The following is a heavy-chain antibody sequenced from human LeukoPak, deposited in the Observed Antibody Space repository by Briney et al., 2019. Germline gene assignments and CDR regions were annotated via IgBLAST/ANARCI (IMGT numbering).Heavy chain of an antibody. CDR1: GFTFSSYA. CDR2: ISSSGGST. V-gene: IGHV3-23*01. CDR3: AKVSGGSSWPTY. J-gene: IGHJ4*02. D-gene: IGHD6-13*01. Sequence: GVSLRLSCAASGFTFSSYAMSWVRQAPGKGLEWVSAISSSGGSTYYADSVKGRFTISRDNSKNTLYLQMNSLRAEDTAVYYCAKVSGGSSWPTYWGQGTLVTVSS.